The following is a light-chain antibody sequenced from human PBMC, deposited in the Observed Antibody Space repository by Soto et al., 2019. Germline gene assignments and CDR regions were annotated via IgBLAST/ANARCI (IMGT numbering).Light chain of an antibody. Sequence: EIVLTQSPATLSLSLGERTTLSCRASQSVSRYLAWYQQKPGQAPRLLIYDASNRATGIPARFSGSGSGTDFTLTISSLEPEDFAVYYCQQRSKWPITFGQGTRLEIK. CDR2: DAS. J-gene: IGKJ5*01. CDR3: QQRSKWPIT. CDR1: QSVSRY. V-gene: IGKV3-11*01.